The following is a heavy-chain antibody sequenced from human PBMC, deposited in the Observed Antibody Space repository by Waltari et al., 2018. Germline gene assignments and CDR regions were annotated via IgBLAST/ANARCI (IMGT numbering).Heavy chain of an antibody. J-gene: IGHJ4*02. V-gene: IGHV4-59*01. Sequence: QVQLQESDPGLVKPSETLSLTCTVSGGSISSYYWSWIRQPPGKGLEWIGYIYYSGSTNYNPSLKSRVTISVDTSKNQFSLKMSSVTAADTAVYYCARNSGYVPLPDYWGQGTLVTVSS. CDR3: ARNSGYVPLPDY. CDR2: IYYSGST. D-gene: IGHD5-12*01. CDR1: GGSISSYY.